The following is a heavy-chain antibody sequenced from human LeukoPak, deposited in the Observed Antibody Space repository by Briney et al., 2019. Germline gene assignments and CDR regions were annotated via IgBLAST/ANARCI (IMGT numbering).Heavy chain of an antibody. J-gene: IGHJ4*02. CDR3: ARLSPYLGSGSSAFPDDF. D-gene: IGHD3-10*01. Sequence: PSETLSLTCTVSGGPISSSRYYWGWIRQPPWRGLEWIGSIHYSGSTYYNPSLKSRVTMSVDTSKDQFSLRLSSVTAADTAVYYCARLSPYLGSGSSAFPDDFWGQGTLVTVSS. CDR1: GGPISSSRYY. V-gene: IGHV4-39*01. CDR2: IHYSGST.